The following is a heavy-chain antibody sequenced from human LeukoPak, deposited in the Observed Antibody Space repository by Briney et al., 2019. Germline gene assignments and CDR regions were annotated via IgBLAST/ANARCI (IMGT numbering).Heavy chain of an antibody. D-gene: IGHD3-9*01. V-gene: IGHV3-30-3*01. CDR1: GFTFSSYA. J-gene: IGHJ6*02. CDR3: ARDSLRYFDGYGMDV. Sequence: PGGSLRLSCAASGFTFSSYAMHWVRQAPGKGLEWVAVISYDGSNKYYADSVKGRFTISRDNSKNTLYLQMNSLRAEDTAVYYCARDSLRYFDGYGMDVWGQGTTVTVSS. CDR2: ISYDGSNK.